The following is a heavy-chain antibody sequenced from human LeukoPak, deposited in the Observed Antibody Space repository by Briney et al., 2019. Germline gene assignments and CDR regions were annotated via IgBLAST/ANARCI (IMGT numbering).Heavy chain of an antibody. D-gene: IGHD3-22*01. CDR1: GGTFSSYA. Sequence: SVKVSCKASGGTFSSYAISWVRQAPGQGLEWMGGIIPIFVTANYAQKFQGRVTITTDESTSTAYMELSSLRSEDTAVYYCARGRYDSSGYYPGAPYYFDYWGQGTLVTVSS. CDR3: ARGRYDSSGYYPGAPYYFDY. V-gene: IGHV1-69*05. J-gene: IGHJ4*02. CDR2: IIPIFVTA.